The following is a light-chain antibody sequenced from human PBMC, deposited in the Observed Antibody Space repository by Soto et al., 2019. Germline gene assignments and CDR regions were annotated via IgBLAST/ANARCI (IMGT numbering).Light chain of an antibody. CDR2: DAS. Sequence: EIVLTQSPATLSLSPGERATLSCRASQSVGSSLAWYQQKPGQAPRLLIYDASNRATGIPGRFSGSGSGTDFTLTISSLESEDFAVYYCQQRSNWPLTFGGGTKVEIK. J-gene: IGKJ4*01. V-gene: IGKV3-11*01. CDR1: QSVGSS. CDR3: QQRSNWPLT.